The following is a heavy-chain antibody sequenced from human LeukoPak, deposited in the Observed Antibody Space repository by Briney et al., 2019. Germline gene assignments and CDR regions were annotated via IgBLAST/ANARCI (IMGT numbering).Heavy chain of an antibody. D-gene: IGHD5-12*01. CDR3: ARDGYSGNDGL. J-gene: IGHJ4*02. CDR2: IYHSGST. Sequence: PSETLSLTCTVSGGSISSYYWSWIRQPPGKGLEWIGYIYHSGSTKYNPSLKSRVTISVDTSKNQFSLKLSSVTAADTAVYYCARDGYSGNDGLWGQGTLVTVSS. V-gene: IGHV4-59*01. CDR1: GGSISSYY.